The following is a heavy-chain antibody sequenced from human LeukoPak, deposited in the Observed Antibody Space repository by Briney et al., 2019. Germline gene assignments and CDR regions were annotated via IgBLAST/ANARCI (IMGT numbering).Heavy chain of an antibody. J-gene: IGHJ4*02. Sequence: SETLSLTCTVSGGSISSYYWSWIRQPPGKGLEWIGYIYYSGSTNYNPSLKSRVTISVDTSKNQFSLKLSSVTAADTAVYYCARGRRAAAGREIDYWGQGTLVTVSS. CDR3: ARGRRAAAGREIDY. CDR1: GGSISSYY. CDR2: IYYSGST. V-gene: IGHV4-59*01. D-gene: IGHD6-13*01.